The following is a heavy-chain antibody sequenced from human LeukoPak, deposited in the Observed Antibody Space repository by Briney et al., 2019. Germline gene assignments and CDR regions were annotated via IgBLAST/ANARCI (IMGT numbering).Heavy chain of an antibody. CDR1: GGSFSTYA. J-gene: IGHJ1*01. V-gene: IGHV1-69*01. Sequence: SVKVSCKASGGSFSTYAISWVRQAPGQGLEWMGGITPIFGTARYAQKFQGRVTITADESTSTAYMELSSLRSEDTAVYYCARDSPEFRSLILHWGQGTLVTVSS. CDR2: ITPIFGTA. CDR3: ARDSPEFRSLILH. D-gene: IGHD1-14*01.